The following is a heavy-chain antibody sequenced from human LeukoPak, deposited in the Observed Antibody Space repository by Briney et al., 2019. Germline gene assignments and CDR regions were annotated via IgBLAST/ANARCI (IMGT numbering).Heavy chain of an antibody. J-gene: IGHJ4*02. D-gene: IGHD3-22*01. CDR2: ISGSGGST. CDR1: GFTFSSYA. CDR3: AKTFYYYDSSGYSWGKKRGAFDY. Sequence: GGSLRLSCAAPGFTFSSYAMSWVRQAPGKGLEWVSAISGSGGSTYYADSVKGRFTISRDNSKNTLYLQMNSLRAEDTAVYYCAKTFYYYDSSGYSWGKKRGAFDYWGQGTLVTVSS. V-gene: IGHV3-23*01.